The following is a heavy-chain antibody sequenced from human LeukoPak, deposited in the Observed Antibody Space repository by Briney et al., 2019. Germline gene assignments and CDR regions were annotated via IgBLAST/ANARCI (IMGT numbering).Heavy chain of an antibody. CDR1: GFTFSSYS. Sequence: GGSLRLSCTGSGFTFSSYSMNWVRQAPGKGLEWVSSISSSSSYRYYEESVKGRFSISRDNARNSLYLQMNSLRAEDTAVYYCARDRGRTVVTPGPFSSDYWGQGTLVTVSS. CDR2: ISSSSSYR. D-gene: IGHD4-23*01. J-gene: IGHJ4*02. V-gene: IGHV3-21*01. CDR3: ARDRGRTVVTPGPFSSDY.